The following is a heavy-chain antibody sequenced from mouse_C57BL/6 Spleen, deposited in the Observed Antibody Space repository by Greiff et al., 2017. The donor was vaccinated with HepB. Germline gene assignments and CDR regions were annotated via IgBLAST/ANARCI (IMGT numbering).Heavy chain of an antibody. CDR3: ARSPIYDGYYFDY. J-gene: IGHJ2*01. CDR1: GYTFTSYT. D-gene: IGHD2-3*01. V-gene: IGHV1-4*01. CDR2: INPSSGYT. Sequence: LEESGAELARPGASVKMSCKASGYTFTSYTMHWVKQRPGQGLEWIGYINPSSGYTKYNQKFKDKATLTADKSSSTAYMQLSSLTSEDSAVYYCARSPIYDGYYFDYWGQGTTLTVSS.